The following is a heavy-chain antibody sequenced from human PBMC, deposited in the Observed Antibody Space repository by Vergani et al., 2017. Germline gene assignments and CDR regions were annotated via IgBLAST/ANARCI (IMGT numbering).Heavy chain of an antibody. J-gene: IGHJ6*02. Sequence: QVQLVESGGGVVQPGRSLRLSCAASGFTVSSNYMSWVRQAPGKGLEWVAVISYDGSNKYYADSVKGRFTISRDNSKNTLYLQMNSLRAEDTAVYYCAKDYDSSGWYGLRYYYYYGMDVWGQGTTVTVSS. V-gene: IGHV3-30*18. D-gene: IGHD6-19*01. CDR1: GFTVSSNY. CDR2: ISYDGSNK. CDR3: AKDYDSSGWYGLRYYYYYGMDV.